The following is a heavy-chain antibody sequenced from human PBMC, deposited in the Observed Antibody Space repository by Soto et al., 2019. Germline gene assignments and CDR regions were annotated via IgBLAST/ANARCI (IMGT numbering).Heavy chain of an antibody. CDR1: GFTFSSYS. CDR2: ISSSSSYI. Sequence: GGSLRLSCAASGFTFSSYSMTWVRQAPGKGLEWVSSISSSSSYIYYADSMKGRFTISRDNAKNSLYLQMNSLRAEDTAVYYCARTRGDTVVTFYFDYWGQGTLVTVSS. V-gene: IGHV3-21*01. CDR3: ARTRGDTVVTFYFDY. J-gene: IGHJ4*02. D-gene: IGHD2-15*01.